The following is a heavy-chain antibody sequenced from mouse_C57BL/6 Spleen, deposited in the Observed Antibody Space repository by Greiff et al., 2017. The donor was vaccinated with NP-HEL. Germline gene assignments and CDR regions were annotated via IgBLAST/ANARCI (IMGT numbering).Heavy chain of an antibody. CDR3: ATLLRDAMDY. CDR2: IRNKANGYTT. CDR1: GFTFTDYY. Sequence: EVKLMESGGGLVQPGGSLSLSCAASGFTFTDYYMSWVRQPPGKALEWLGFIRNKANGYTTEYSASVKGRFTISRDNSQSILYLQMNALRAEDSATYYCATLLRDAMDYWGQGTSVTVSS. V-gene: IGHV7-3*01. J-gene: IGHJ4*01. D-gene: IGHD2-4*01.